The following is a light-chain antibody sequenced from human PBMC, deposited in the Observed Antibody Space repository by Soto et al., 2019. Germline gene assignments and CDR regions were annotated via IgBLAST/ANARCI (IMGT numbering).Light chain of an antibody. V-gene: IGLV2-14*01. J-gene: IGLJ1*01. CDR1: SSDVGGYNY. CDR2: EVS. CDR3: RSYTSSSTYV. Sequence: QSALTQPASVSGSPGQSITISCTGTSSDVGGYNYVSWYQQHPGKAPKLMIYEVSNRPSGVSNRFSGSKSGNTASLTISGLQAEDEADYYCRSYTSSSTYVFGNGTKV.